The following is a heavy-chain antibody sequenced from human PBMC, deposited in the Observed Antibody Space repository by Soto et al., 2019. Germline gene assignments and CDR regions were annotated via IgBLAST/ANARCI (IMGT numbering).Heavy chain of an antibody. D-gene: IGHD3-22*01. CDR1: GGSISSSSYY. CDR3: ATLYYYDSSGYYRKNDAFDI. CDR2: IYYSGST. J-gene: IGHJ3*02. Sequence: QLQLQESGPGLVKPSETLSLTCTVSGGSISSSSYYWGWIRQPPGKGLEWIGSIYYSGSTYYNPSLKSRVTISVDTSRHQFSLKLSSVTAADTAVYYCATLYYYDSSGYYRKNDAFDIWGQGTMVTVSS. V-gene: IGHV4-39*01.